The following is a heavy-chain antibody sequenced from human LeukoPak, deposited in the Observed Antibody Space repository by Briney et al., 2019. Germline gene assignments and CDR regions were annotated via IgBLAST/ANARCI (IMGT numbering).Heavy chain of an antibody. J-gene: IGHJ4*02. V-gene: IGHV4-34*01. Sequence: SETLSLTCAVYGGSFSGYYWSWIRQPPGKGLEWIGEVNHSGSTNYNPSLKSRVTISVDTSKNQFSLKLSSVTAADTAAYYCARARLDHDYGDYSLDYWGQGTLVTVSS. D-gene: IGHD4-17*01. CDR2: VNHSGST. CDR1: GGSFSGYY. CDR3: ARARLDHDYGDYSLDY.